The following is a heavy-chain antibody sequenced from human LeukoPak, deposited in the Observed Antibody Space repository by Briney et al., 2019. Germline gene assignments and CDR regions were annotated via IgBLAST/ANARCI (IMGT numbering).Heavy chain of an antibody. V-gene: IGHV3-23*01. CDR2: ISGSGGST. D-gene: IGHD2-2*01. Sequence: GGSLRLSCAASGFTFSHYAMTWVRQSPGKGLEWVSAISGSGGSTYYADSVRGRFTISRDNSKSTLYLRMNSLRAEDTALYYCAKDRHAPGRYCSSTTCFPFDPWGQGTLVTVSS. CDR1: GFTFSHYA. J-gene: IGHJ5*02. CDR3: AKDRHAPGRYCSSTTCFPFDP.